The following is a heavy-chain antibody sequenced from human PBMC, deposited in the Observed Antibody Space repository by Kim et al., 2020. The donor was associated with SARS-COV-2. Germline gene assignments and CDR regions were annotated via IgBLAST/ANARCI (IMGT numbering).Heavy chain of an antibody. CDR1: GYSFTYYA. Sequence: ASVKVSCKASGYSFTYYAVNWVRQAPGQGLEWLGWINTDTGNPTYAQGFSGRYVFSLDTSLSTAYLQISSLKAEDTAVYYCAKAGVGYCSNGDCSLDNWGQGALVTVSS. CDR3: AKAGVGYCSNGDCSLDN. D-gene: IGHD2-8*01. J-gene: IGHJ4*02. CDR2: INTDTGNP. V-gene: IGHV7-4-1*02.